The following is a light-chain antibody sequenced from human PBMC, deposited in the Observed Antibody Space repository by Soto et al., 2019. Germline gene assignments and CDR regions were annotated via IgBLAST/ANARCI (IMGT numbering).Light chain of an antibody. V-gene: IGKV3D-15*01. CDR2: GAS. CDR1: QCVSNN. J-gene: IGKJ4*01. Sequence: IVRTQSPATLSVSPAEKATLSCMASQCVSNNLAWFQQKPRQVPRLLIYGASSRATGFPDRFSGSGSGTAFTLTISRLEPEDFAVYYCQQYNKWSFLTFGGGTKVDIK. CDR3: QQYNKWSFLT.